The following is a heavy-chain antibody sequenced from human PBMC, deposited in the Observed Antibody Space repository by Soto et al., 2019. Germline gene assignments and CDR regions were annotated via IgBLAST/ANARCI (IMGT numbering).Heavy chain of an antibody. D-gene: IGHD4-17*01. J-gene: IGHJ5*02. Sequence: QVQLVESGGGVVQPGRSLRLSCAASGFTFSSYGMHWVRQAPGKGLEWVAVISYDGSNKYYADSVKGRFTISRDNSKNTRYLQMNSLRAEDTAVYYCAKAVSAYGGANWFDPWGQGTLVTVSS. CDR1: GFTFSSYG. CDR3: AKAVSAYGGANWFDP. CDR2: ISYDGSNK. V-gene: IGHV3-30*18.